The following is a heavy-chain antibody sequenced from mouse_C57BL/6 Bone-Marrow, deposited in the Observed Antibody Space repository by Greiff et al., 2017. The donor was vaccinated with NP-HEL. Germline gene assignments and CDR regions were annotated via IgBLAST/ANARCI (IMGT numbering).Heavy chain of an antibody. CDR1: GFSINSDCY. V-gene: IGHV3-3*01. Sequence: EVQLVESGPSLVRPSQTLSLTCTVTGFSINSDCYWIWIRQFPGNKLEYIGYTFYSGITYYNPSLESRTYITRDTSKNQFSLKLSSVTTEDTATYYCARGIPFYYYGSSHWYFDVWGTGTTVTVSS. D-gene: IGHD1-1*01. CDR2: TFYSGIT. CDR3: ARGIPFYYYGSSHWYFDV. J-gene: IGHJ1*03.